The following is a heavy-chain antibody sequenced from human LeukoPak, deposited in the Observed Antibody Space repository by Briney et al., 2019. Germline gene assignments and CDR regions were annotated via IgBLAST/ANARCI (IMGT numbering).Heavy chain of an antibody. Sequence: SETLSLTCTVSGGSISSSDYYWGWVRQPPGKGLEWIGNIYYSGSTYYSPSLQSRVTIPVDTSQNQFSLKLSSVTAADTAVYYCAKLTRVETAIGPWGQGTLVTVS. D-gene: IGHD5-18*01. V-gene: IGHV4-39*01. CDR2: IYYSGST. J-gene: IGHJ5*02. CDR3: AKLTRVETAIGP. CDR1: GGSISSSDYY.